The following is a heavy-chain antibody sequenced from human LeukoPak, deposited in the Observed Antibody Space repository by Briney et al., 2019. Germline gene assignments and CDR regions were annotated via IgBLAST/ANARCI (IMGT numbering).Heavy chain of an antibody. J-gene: IGHJ4*02. V-gene: IGHV4-59*01. CDR2: MYYSGGT. Sequence: KPSETLSLTCTVSGGPINSYYWSWIRQPPGKGLEWVGHMYYSGGTNYNPSLKSRVTISVDTSKNQFSLKLSSVTAADTAVYYCTRRCKDAYTLYCFDYWGQGTLVTVSS. D-gene: IGHD5-24*01. CDR1: GGPINSYY. CDR3: TRRCKDAYTLYCFDY.